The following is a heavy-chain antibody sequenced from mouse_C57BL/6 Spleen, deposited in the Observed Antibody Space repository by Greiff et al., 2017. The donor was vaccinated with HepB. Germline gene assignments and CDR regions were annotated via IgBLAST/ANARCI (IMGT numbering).Heavy chain of an antibody. J-gene: IGHJ1*03. V-gene: IGHV1-50*01. CDR3: ARSNYGSSYGYFDV. D-gene: IGHD1-1*01. CDR1: GYTFTSYW. Sequence: VQLQQPGAELVKPGASVKLSCKASGYTFTSYWMQWVKQRPGQGLEWIGEIDPSDSYTNYNEKFKGKATLTADKSSSTAYMQFSSLTSEDSAIYYCARSNYGSSYGYFDVWGTGTTVTVSS. CDR2: IDPSDSYT.